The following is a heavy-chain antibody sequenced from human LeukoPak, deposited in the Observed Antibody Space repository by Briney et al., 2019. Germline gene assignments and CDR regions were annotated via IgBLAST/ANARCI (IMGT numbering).Heavy chain of an antibody. J-gene: IGHJ4*02. Sequence: KPSETLSLTCTVSGGSISSSLNYWGWIRQPPGKGLEWIGYIYYSGSTNYNPSLKSRVTISLDTSKSQISLKLSSVTAADTAVYYCARGQRRLQDYWGQGTLVTVSS. CDR3: ARGQRRLQDY. CDR2: IYYSGST. V-gene: IGHV4-61*05. CDR1: GGSISSSLNY.